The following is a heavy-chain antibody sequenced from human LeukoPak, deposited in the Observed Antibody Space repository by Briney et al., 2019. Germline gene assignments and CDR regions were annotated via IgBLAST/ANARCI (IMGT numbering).Heavy chain of an antibody. V-gene: IGHV4-34*01. CDR3: AGGAHHDY. CDR1: GGSFSGYY. Sequence: SETLSLTCAVYGGSFSGYYWSWIRQPPGKGLEWIGEINHSGSTNYNPSLKSRVTISVDTSKNQFSLKLSSVTAADTAVYYCAGGAHHDYWGQGTLVTVSS. J-gene: IGHJ4*02. CDR2: INHSGST.